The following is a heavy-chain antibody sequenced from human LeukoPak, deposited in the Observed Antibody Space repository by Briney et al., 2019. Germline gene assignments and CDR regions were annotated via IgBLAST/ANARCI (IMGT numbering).Heavy chain of an antibody. Sequence: SATLSLTCTVSGGSISSYYWSWIRQPPGKGLEWIGYIYYSGSTNYNPSLKSRVTISVDTSKNQFSLKLSSVTAADTAVYYCARVDSSGDYFDYWGQGTLVTVSS. CDR2: IYYSGST. D-gene: IGHD3-22*01. CDR3: ARVDSSGDYFDY. J-gene: IGHJ4*02. V-gene: IGHV4-59*01. CDR1: GGSISSYY.